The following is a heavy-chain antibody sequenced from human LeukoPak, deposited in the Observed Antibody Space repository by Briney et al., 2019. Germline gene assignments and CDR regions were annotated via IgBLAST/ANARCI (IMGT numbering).Heavy chain of an antibody. J-gene: IGHJ4*02. CDR1: GFTFSSYS. D-gene: IGHD5-18*01. CDR3: ARDYGYGFDY. CDR2: IGKSSSSI. V-gene: IGHV3-48*01. Sequence: GGSLRLSCAVSGFTFSSYSMNWVRQAPRKGLECISYIGKSSSSISYAGSVKGRFTISTDNAKSSLYLQMNSLRAEDTAVYYCARDYGYGFDYWGQGTLVTVSS.